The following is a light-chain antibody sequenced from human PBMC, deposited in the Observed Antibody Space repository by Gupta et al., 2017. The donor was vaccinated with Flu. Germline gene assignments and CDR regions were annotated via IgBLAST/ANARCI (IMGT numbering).Light chain of an antibody. Sequence: EIVLTPSPGTLSLSPGERATLTCRANESVNYDYLAWYQHKPGQAPRLLIYDASTRATGVPDRFSGSGSETNFTLTISMLAPEDFALYYCQQYGALRTFGQETKV. J-gene: IGKJ1*01. CDR1: ESVNYDY. CDR3: QQYGALRT. CDR2: DAS. V-gene: IGKV3-20*01.